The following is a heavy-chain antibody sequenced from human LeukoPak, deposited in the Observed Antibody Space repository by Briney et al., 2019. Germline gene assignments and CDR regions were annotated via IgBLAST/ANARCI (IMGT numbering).Heavy chain of an antibody. D-gene: IGHD6-13*01. V-gene: IGHV3-30*02. CDR2: IRYDGSNK. CDR3: AKLGVMAAAGDAFDI. J-gene: IGHJ3*02. Sequence: PGGSLRLSCAASGFTFSSYGMHWVRQAPGKGLEWVAFIRYDGSNKYYADSVKGRFTISRDNSKNTLYLQMNSLRAEDTAVYYCAKLGVMAAAGDAFDIWGQGTMVTVSS. CDR1: GFTFSSYG.